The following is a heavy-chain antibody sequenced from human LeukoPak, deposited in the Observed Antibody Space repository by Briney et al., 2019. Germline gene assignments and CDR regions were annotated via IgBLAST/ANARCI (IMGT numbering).Heavy chain of an antibody. CDR1: GGSISTYY. D-gene: IGHD5-18*01. CDR3: ARSRGYSYGTTFLDY. J-gene: IGHJ4*02. Sequence: SETLSLTCTVSGGSISTYYWSWIRQPPGKGLEWIRYIYYSGSINYNPSLKSRVTISVDTSKNQFSLKLSSVTAADTAVYYCARSRGYSYGTTFLDYWGQGTLVTVSS. CDR2: IYYSGSI. V-gene: IGHV4-59*08.